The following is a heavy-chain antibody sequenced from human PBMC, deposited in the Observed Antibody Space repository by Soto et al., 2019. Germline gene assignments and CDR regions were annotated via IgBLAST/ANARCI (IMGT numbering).Heavy chain of an antibody. J-gene: IGHJ5*02. CDR2: IYYSGST. Sequence: QVQLQESGPGLVKPSQTLSLTCTVSGGSISSGGYYWSWIRQHPGKGLEWIGYIYYSGSTYYNPALKGRVTISVDSSKNQFSLKLSSVTAADTAVYYCASVIMITFGGVIVPDWFDPWGQGTLGTVSS. CDR1: GGSISSGGYY. V-gene: IGHV4-31*03. D-gene: IGHD3-16*02. CDR3: ASVIMITFGGVIVPDWFDP.